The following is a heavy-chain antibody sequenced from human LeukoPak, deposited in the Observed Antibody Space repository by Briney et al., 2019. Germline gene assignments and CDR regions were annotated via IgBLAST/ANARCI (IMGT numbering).Heavy chain of an antibody. J-gene: IGHJ4*02. CDR1: GGSFSGYY. V-gene: IGHV4-34*01. Sequence: SETLSLTCAVYGGSFSGYYWGWIRQPPGKGLEWIGEINRGGSTNYNPYLKSRATISIDTSRNYFSLKLTSVTAADTAVYYCARGRGTGGYFYDWGQGTLVTVSS. CDR2: INRGGST. D-gene: IGHD3/OR15-3a*01. CDR3: ARGRGTGGYFYD.